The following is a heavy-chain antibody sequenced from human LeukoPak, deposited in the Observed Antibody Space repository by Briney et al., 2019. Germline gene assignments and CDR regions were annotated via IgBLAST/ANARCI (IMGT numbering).Heavy chain of an antibody. CDR2: IGTAGDT. Sequence: GGSLRPSCAASGFTFSSYDMHWVRQATGKGLEWVSAIGTAGDTYYPGSVKGRFTISRENAKNSLYLQMNSLRAGDTAVYYCARSNFADAFDIWGQGTMVTVSS. D-gene: IGHD1-7*01. CDR3: ARSNFADAFDI. V-gene: IGHV3-13*01. J-gene: IGHJ3*02. CDR1: GFTFSSYD.